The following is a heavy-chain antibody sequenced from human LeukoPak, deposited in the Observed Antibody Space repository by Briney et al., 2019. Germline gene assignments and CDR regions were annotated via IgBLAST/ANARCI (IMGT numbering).Heavy chain of an antibody. D-gene: IGHD2-21*01. Sequence: SETLSLTCTVSGGSISSSSNYWGWIRQPPGKGLEWIGNIYSSGSTYYNPSLRSRVTISIDTSRNQFSLKLGSVTAADTAVYYCARRVVAYSGPRYYFDYWGQGTLVTVSS. CDR1: GGSISSSSNY. CDR2: IYSSGST. J-gene: IGHJ4*02. V-gene: IGHV4-39*01. CDR3: ARRVVAYSGPRYYFDY.